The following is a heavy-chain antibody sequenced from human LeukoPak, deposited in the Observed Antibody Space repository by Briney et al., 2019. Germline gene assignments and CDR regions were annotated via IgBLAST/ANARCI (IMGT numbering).Heavy chain of an antibody. Sequence: GGSLRLSCAASGFTFSSFGMHWVRQAPGKGLEWVAFIWYDGSKKDYADSVKGRFTISRDNAKNSLYLQMNSLRAEDTAVYYCARDAGSYYDYWGQGTLVTVSS. D-gene: IGHD3-10*01. CDR2: IWYDGSKK. CDR1: GFTFSSFG. CDR3: ARDAGSYYDY. V-gene: IGHV3-33*01. J-gene: IGHJ4*02.